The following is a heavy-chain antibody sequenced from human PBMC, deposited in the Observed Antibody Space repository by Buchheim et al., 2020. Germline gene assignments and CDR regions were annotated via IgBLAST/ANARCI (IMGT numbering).Heavy chain of an antibody. J-gene: IGHJ6*02. CDR3: ARGGSNYEFWSGYYTAYDYYGMDV. V-gene: IGHV1-8*01. D-gene: IGHD3-3*01. CDR1: GYTFTSYD. Sequence: QVQLVQSGAEVKKPGASVKVSCKASGYTFTSYDINWVRQATGQGLEWMGWMNPNSGNTGYAQKFQGRVTMTRNTSISTAYMELSSLRSEDTAVYYCARGGSNYEFWSGYYTAYDYYGMDVWGQGTT. CDR2: MNPNSGNT.